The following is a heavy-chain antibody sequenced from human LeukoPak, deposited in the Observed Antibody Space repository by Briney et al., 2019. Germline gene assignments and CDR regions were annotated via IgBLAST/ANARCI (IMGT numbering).Heavy chain of an antibody. Sequence: PSETLSLTCAVYGGSFSGYYWSWIRQPPGKGLEWIGEINHSGSTNYNAPLKSRVTISIDTSKIQFSLKLSSVTAADTAVYYCARFSATTDAFDIWGQGTMVTVSS. J-gene: IGHJ3*02. D-gene: IGHD1-26*01. CDR1: GGSFSGYY. CDR3: ARFSATTDAFDI. V-gene: IGHV4-34*01. CDR2: INHSGST.